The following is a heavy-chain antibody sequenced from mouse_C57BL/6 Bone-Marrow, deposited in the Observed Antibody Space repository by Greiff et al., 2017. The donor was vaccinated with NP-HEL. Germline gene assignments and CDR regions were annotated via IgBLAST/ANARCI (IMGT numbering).Heavy chain of an antibody. D-gene: IGHD2-2*01. J-gene: IGHJ3*01. CDR1: GFTFSSYG. Sequence: EVQLVEPGGDLVKPGGSLKLSCAASGFTFSSYGMSWVRQTPDKRLEWVATISSGGSYTHYPDSVKGRFPISRDNAKNTRYLQMSRLKSEDTAMYYCASPYGYDVAWFAYWGQGTLVTVSA. V-gene: IGHV5-6*01. CDR3: ASPYGYDVAWFAY. CDR2: ISSGGSYT.